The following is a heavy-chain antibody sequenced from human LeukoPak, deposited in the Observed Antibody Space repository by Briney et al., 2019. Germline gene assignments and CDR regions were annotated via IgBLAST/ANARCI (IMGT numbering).Heavy chain of an antibody. D-gene: IGHD1-26*01. CDR3: AKDLELAPFDY. J-gene: IGHJ4*02. Sequence: GGSLRLSCTTPKFNFHTYGLTWVRQAPGKELEWVSSISGSGGSTQYAASVQGRFTISRDNSKDTLYLQMNSLGPEDTAVYYCAKDLELAPFDYWGQGTLVTVSS. CDR1: KFNFHTYG. V-gene: IGHV3-23*01. CDR2: ISGSGGST.